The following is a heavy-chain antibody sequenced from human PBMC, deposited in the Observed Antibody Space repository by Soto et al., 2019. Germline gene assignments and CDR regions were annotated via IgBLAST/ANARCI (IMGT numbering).Heavy chain of an antibody. CDR3: ARDEGIASYRCMDV. CDR1: GGTFSSYT. J-gene: IGHJ6*02. CDR2: IIPILGIA. V-gene: IGHV1-69*08. D-gene: IGHD5-12*01. Sequence: QVQLVQSGAEVKKPGSSVKVSCKASGGTFSSYTISWVRQAPGQGLEWMGRIIPILGIANYAQKFQGRVTXXAXKXXSTAYMELSSLRSEDTAVYYCARDEGIASYRCMDVWGQGTTVTVSS.